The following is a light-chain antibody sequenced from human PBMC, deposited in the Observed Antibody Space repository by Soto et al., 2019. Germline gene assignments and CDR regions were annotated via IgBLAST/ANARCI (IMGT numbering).Light chain of an antibody. J-gene: IGKJ4*01. V-gene: IGKV3-20*01. CDR2: GAS. CDR3: QQYGTSPLT. Sequence: EIVLTQSPGTLSLSPGERATLSCRASQSVSSSYLAWYQQKPGQAPRLLIYGASTRATGIPARFSGSGSGPDFTLTISRLEPEDFAVYYCQQYGTSPLTFGGGIKVDIK. CDR1: QSVSSSY.